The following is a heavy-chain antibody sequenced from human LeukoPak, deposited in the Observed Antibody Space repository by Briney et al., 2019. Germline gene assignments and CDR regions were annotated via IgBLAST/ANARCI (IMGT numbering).Heavy chain of an antibody. J-gene: IGHJ4*02. D-gene: IGHD5-18*01. Sequence: ASVMVSCKTFGYTFTHYYIHWVRHAPGRGLEWMGRINPGDGSTVYAQKFLGRVTMARDTSTTTVYMELSSLGSDDTAIYFCARTPYTSGLLFYFDNWGQGTLVTVSS. CDR3: ARTPYTSGLLFYFDN. CDR1: GYTFTHYY. V-gene: IGHV1-46*01. CDR2: INPGDGST.